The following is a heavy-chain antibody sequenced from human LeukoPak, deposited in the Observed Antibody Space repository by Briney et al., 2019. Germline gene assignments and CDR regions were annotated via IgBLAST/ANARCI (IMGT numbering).Heavy chain of an antibody. Sequence: GGSLRLSCAASGFTVIGNYMSWVRQAPGKGRGWVSVIYSGGSTYYADSVKGRFTISRDNSKNTMYLQMNSLRAEDTAVYYCAMTKKQWPHKQFDHWGQGTLVTVSS. CDR3: AMTKKQWPHKQFDH. D-gene: IGHD6-19*01. V-gene: IGHV3-53*01. J-gene: IGHJ4*02. CDR1: GFTVIGNY. CDR2: IYSGGST.